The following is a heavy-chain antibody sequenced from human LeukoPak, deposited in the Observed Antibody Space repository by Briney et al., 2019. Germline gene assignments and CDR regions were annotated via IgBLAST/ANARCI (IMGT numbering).Heavy chain of an antibody. J-gene: IGHJ4*02. Sequence: LAGGSLRLSCAASGFTFSSYAMHWVRQAPGKGLEWVAVISYDGSNKYYADSVKGRFTISRDNSKNTLYLQMNSLRAEDTAVYYCARDGGSYSEMDVAFDYWGQGTLVTVSS. CDR1: GFTFSSYA. D-gene: IGHD1-26*01. V-gene: IGHV3-30-3*01. CDR3: ARDGGSYSEMDVAFDY. CDR2: ISYDGSNK.